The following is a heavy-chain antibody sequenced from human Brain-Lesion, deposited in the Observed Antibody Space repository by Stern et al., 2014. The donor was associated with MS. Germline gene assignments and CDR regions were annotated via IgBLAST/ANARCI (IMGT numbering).Heavy chain of an antibody. CDR2: IFNSGST. J-gene: IGHJ6*02. V-gene: IGHV4-61*02. CDR3: ARGRVVPGFQYYATDV. CDR1: GGSISSGGYY. D-gene: IGHD2-2*01. Sequence: QVQLQESGPGLVKPSQTLSLSCTVSGGSISSGGYYWSWIRQPAGKGLEWIGRIFNSGSTSYNPSLKSRVTISIDKSKNQVSMRMNSMTAADTAVYYCARGRVVPGFQYYATDVWGQGTTVIVSS.